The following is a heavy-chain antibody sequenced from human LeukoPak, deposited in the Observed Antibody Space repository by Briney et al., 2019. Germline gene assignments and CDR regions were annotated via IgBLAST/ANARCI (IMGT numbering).Heavy chain of an antibody. J-gene: IGHJ4*02. V-gene: IGHV6-1*01. Sequence: SQTPSLTCAISGDSVSSNSAAWNWIRQSPSRGLEWLGRTYYRSKWYNDYAVSVKSRITINPDTSKNQFSLQLNSVTPEDTAVYYCARVGTMVRGVIFFDYWGQGTLVTVSS. CDR2: TYYRSKWYN. CDR3: ARVGTMVRGVIFFDY. D-gene: IGHD3-10*01. CDR1: GDSVSSNSAA.